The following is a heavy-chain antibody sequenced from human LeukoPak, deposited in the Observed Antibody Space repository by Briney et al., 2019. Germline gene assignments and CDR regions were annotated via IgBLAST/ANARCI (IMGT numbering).Heavy chain of an antibody. J-gene: IGHJ4*02. Sequence: SETLSLTCTVSGGSISSSSYYWGWIRQPPGKGLEWIGSVHYSGSSYYNPSLKSRLTISVDTSKSQFSLKLSSVTAADTAVYSCARVWRYDPSGYPFDYWGQGTLVTVSS. CDR3: ARVWRYDPSGYPFDY. CDR1: GGSISSSSYY. V-gene: IGHV4-39*01. D-gene: IGHD3-22*01. CDR2: VHYSGSS.